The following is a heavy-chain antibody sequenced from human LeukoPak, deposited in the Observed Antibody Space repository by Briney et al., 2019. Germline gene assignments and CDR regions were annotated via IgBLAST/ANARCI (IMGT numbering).Heavy chain of an antibody. CDR2: IYPGDSDT. V-gene: IGHV5-51*01. D-gene: IGHD1-26*01. CDR1: GYRFTNYW. CDR3: AKVGASSSSDH. J-gene: IGHJ4*02. Sequence: GESLKISCKSSGYRFTNYWIGWVRQKPGKGLEWMGIIYPGDSDTRYSPSFQGQVTISADKSISTAYLQWSSLKASDTAMYYCAKVGASSSSDHWGQGTLVTVSS.